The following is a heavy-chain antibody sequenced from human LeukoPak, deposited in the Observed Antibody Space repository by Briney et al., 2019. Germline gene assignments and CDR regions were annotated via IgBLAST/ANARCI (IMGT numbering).Heavy chain of an antibody. CDR2: IYSGGST. Sequence: TGGSLRLSCAASGFTFSSFGMHWVRQAPGKGLEWVSVIYSGGSTYYADSVKGRFTISRDNSKNTLYLQMNSLRAEDTAVYYCARGTATTANSAYYYYMDVWGKGTTVTVSS. D-gene: IGHD1-26*01. J-gene: IGHJ6*03. CDR3: ARGTATTANSAYYYYMDV. CDR1: GFTFSSFG. V-gene: IGHV3-53*01.